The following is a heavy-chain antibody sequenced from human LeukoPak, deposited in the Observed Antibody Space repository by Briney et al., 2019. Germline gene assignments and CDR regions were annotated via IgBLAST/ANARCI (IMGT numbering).Heavy chain of an antibody. Sequence: SETLSLTCNVSGGSITRSSFHWAWIRQPPGKGLEWIGTIYYSGTTFYTPSLKSRVTISVDASKNQFSLKLGSVTAAATAVYYCAKHGPKGSGSLYIFDYWGQGILVAVSS. CDR2: IYYSGTT. V-gene: IGHV4-39*01. CDR3: AKHGPKGSGSLYIFDY. D-gene: IGHD3-10*01. J-gene: IGHJ4*02. CDR1: GGSITRSSFH.